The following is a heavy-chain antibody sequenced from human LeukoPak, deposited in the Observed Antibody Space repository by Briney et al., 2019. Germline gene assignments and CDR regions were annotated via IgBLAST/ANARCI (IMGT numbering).Heavy chain of an antibody. CDR2: INHSGGT. Sequence: SETLSLTCAVYGGSFSGYYWSWVRQPPGKGLEWIGEINHSGGTNYNPSLMRGVTISVDTTKNQSSLKLSSVTSAETAVFYCAGHGSVVVGAANREFDYWGQGTLVTVSS. D-gene: IGHD2-15*01. J-gene: IGHJ4*02. CDR1: GGSFSGYY. CDR3: AGHGSVVVGAANREFDY. V-gene: IGHV4-34*01.